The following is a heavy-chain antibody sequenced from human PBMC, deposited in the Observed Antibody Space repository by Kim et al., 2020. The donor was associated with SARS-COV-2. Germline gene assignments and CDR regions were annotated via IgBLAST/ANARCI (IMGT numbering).Heavy chain of an antibody. Sequence: GGSLRLSCAASGFTFSSYWMSWVRQAPGKGLEWVANIKQDGSEKYYVDSVKGRFTISRDNAKNSLYLQMNSLRAEDTAVYYCARAISLLWFGELSYLYYFDYWGQGTLVTVSS. CDR1: GFTFSSYW. CDR2: IKQDGSEK. V-gene: IGHV3-7*03. J-gene: IGHJ4*02. D-gene: IGHD3-10*01. CDR3: ARAISLLWFGELSYLYYFDY.